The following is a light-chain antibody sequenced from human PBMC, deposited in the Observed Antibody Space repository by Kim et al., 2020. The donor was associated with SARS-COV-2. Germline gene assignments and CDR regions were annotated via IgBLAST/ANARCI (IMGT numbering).Light chain of an antibody. V-gene: IGLV7-43*01. Sequence: QAVVTQEPSLTVSPGGTVTLTCASSTGAVTSGFSPSWFQQKPGQPPRALIYSTTKKHSWTPARFSASLLGGKAALTLSGVQPEDEAEYFCLLYFGDALVFGGGTKLTVL. J-gene: IGLJ3*02. CDR1: TGAVTSGFS. CDR3: LLYFGDALV. CDR2: STT.